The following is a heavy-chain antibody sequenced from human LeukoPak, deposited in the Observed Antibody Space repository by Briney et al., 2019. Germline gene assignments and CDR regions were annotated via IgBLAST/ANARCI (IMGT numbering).Heavy chain of an antibody. CDR2: ISGRGGST. Sequence: GGSLRLSCAASGFTFSSYAMSWVRQAPGKGLEWVSAISGRGGSTYYADSVKGRFTISRDNSKNTLYLQMNSLRAEDTAVYYCARPYSSGWYRYNWFDPWGQGTLVTVSS. D-gene: IGHD6-19*01. CDR1: GFTFSSYA. CDR3: ARPYSSGWYRYNWFDP. J-gene: IGHJ5*02. V-gene: IGHV3-23*01.